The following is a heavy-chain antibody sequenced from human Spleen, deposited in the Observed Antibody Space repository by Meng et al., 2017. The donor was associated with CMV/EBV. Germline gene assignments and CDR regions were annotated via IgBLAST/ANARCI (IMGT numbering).Heavy chain of an antibody. CDR1: GGTFSSYA. Sequence: SVKVSCKASGGTFSSYAVSWVRQAPGQGLEWMGGIIPFFGATKNAQKFQGRVTITADESTGTAYMELSSLRSEDTAVYYCASGGGRVWSTYSNYYYYYVMDVWGQGTTVTVSS. V-gene: IGHV1-69*13. CDR3: ASGGGRVWSTYSNYYYYYVMDV. CDR2: IIPFFGAT. J-gene: IGHJ6*02. D-gene: IGHD3-3*01.